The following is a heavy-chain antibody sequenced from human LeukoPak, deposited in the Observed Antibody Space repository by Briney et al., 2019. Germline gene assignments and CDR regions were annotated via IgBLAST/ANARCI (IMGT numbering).Heavy chain of an antibody. Sequence: GASVKVSCKASGYTFTSYGISWVRQAPGQGLEWMGWTSAKKGNTDYAQKLQGRVTMTTDTSTSTAYMELRSLRSDDTAVYYCARDMYSSGRVPFDYWGQGTLVTVSS. CDR3: ARDMYSSGRVPFDY. V-gene: IGHV1-18*01. D-gene: IGHD6-19*01. CDR1: GYTFTSYG. CDR2: TSAKKGNT. J-gene: IGHJ4*02.